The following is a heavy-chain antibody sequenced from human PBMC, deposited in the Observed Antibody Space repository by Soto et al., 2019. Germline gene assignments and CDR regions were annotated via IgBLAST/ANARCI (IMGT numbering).Heavy chain of an antibody. J-gene: IGHJ6*02. D-gene: IGHD6-19*01. CDR1: GFTFDDYA. Sequence: PGGSLRLSCAASGFTFDDYAMHWVRQAPGKGLEWVSGISWNSGSIGYADSVKGRFTISRDNAKNSLYLQMNSLGAEDTALYYCAKDMSAGTVTPPNSSGWSVYYYYGMDVWGQGTTVTVSS. CDR2: ISWNSGSI. V-gene: IGHV3-9*01. CDR3: AKDMSAGTVTPPNSSGWSVYYYYGMDV.